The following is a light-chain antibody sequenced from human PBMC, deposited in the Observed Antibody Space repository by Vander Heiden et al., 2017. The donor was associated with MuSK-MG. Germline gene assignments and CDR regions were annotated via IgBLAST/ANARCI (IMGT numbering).Light chain of an antibody. Sequence: DIQMTQSPSTLSASVGDRVTITCRASQTITTWLAWYQQKPGKAPKLLIYDASRLESGVPLRFSGSGSGTEFTLTISSLQPDDFATYYCQQYKNYSSYTFGQGTKLEIK. V-gene: IGKV1-5*01. CDR2: DAS. CDR1: QTITTW. CDR3: QQYKNYSSYT. J-gene: IGKJ2*01.